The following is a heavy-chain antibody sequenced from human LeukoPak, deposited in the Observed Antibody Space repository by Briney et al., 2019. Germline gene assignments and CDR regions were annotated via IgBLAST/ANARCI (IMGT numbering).Heavy chain of an antibody. Sequence: GGSLRLSCAASGFTFSHYWMSWVRQAPGTGLEWVSVIYTGGTTYYADSVKGRFTISRDNSKNTVYLQMNSLRAEDTAVYYCARDGDDRYYYYGMDVWGQGTTVTVSS. CDR2: IYTGGTT. CDR1: GFTFSHYW. J-gene: IGHJ6*02. CDR3: ARDGDDRYYYYGMDV. V-gene: IGHV3-53*01.